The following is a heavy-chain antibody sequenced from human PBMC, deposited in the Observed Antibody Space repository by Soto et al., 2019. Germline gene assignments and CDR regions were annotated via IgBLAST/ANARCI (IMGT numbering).Heavy chain of an antibody. V-gene: IGHV4-39*01. Sequence: SETLSLTCTVSGGSISSSSYYWGWIRQPPGKGLEWLGSIYYSGSTYYNPSLKSRVTISVDTSKNQFSLKLSSVTAADTAVYYCARSITIFGVVLIGYFDYWGQGTLVTVSS. CDR1: GGSISSSSYY. D-gene: IGHD3-3*01. CDR3: ARSITIFGVVLIGYFDY. CDR2: IYYSGST. J-gene: IGHJ4*02.